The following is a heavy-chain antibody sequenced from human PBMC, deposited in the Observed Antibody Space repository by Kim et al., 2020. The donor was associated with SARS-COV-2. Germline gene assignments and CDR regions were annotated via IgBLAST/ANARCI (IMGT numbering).Heavy chain of an antibody. CDR2: VSLYNNRI. J-gene: IGHJ6*02. CDR3: ARGFLSTTTNYYYYGLDV. V-gene: IGHV1-18*01. D-gene: IGHD2-8*01. Sequence: ASVKVSCKASGYTFREYGITWVRQAPGQGLEWMGWVSLYNNRIKYEEKFQDRVTMTMGISTNTAYMELGSLRSDDTAVYYCARGFLSTTTNYYYYGLDVWGQGPTLPVSS. CDR1: GYTFREYG.